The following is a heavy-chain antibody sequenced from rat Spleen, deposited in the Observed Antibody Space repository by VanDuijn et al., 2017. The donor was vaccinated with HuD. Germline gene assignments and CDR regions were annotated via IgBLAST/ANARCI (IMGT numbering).Heavy chain of an antibody. CDR3: TRGASRFDS. CDR1: G. CDR2: ISSSGNT. Sequence: GVSWVRQPPGKGLEWIAAISSSGNTYYYSTLKSRLSISRDTSKSQVFLKMNSLQTEDTAIYFCTRGASRFDSWGQGVMVKVS. D-gene: IGHD3-8*01. J-gene: IGHJ2*01. V-gene: IGHV2S8*01.